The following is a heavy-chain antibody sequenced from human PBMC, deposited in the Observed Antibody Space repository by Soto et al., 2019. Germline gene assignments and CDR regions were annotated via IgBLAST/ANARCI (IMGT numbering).Heavy chain of an antibody. J-gene: IGHJ4*02. CDR2: IYHSGST. CDR1: GGSISSGGYS. D-gene: IGHD5-12*01. CDR3: ARGLGQWLRSDNYFDY. Sequence: SETLSLTCAVSGGSISSGGYSWSWIRQPPGKGLEWIGYIYHSGSTYYNPSLKSRVTISVDRSKNQFSLKLSSVTAADTAVYYCARGLGQWLRSDNYFDYWGQGTLVTVSS. V-gene: IGHV4-30-2*01.